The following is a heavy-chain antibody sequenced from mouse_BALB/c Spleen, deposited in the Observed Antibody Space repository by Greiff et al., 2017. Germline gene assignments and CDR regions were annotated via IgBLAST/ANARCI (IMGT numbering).Heavy chain of an antibody. CDR3: ASTNYYGSSYKCAY. J-gene: IGHJ3*01. V-gene: IGHV3-6*02. D-gene: IGHD1-1*01. Sequence: VQLKESGPGLVKPSQSLSLTCSVTGYSITSGYYWNWIRQFPGNKLEWMGYISYDGSNNYNPSLKNRISITRDTSKNQFFLKLNSVTTEDTATYYCASTNYYGSSYKCAYWGQGTLVTVSA. CDR2: ISYDGSN. CDR1: GYSITSGYY.